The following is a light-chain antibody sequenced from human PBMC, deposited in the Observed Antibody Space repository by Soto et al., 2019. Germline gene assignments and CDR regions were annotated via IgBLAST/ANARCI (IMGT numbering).Light chain of an antibody. CDR2: DAS. CDR3: QQRSNWPPWT. Sequence: IVLTQSPATLSVSPGQRATLSCRASQSVSSYLAWYQQKPGQAPRLLIYDASNRATGIPARFSGSGSGTDFTLTISSLEPEDFAVYYCQQRSNWPPWTFGQGTKVDIK. V-gene: IGKV3-11*01. CDR1: QSVSSY. J-gene: IGKJ1*01.